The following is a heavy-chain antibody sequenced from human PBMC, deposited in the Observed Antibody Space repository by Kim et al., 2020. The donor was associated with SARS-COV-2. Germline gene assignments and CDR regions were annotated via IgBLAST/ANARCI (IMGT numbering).Heavy chain of an antibody. CDR1: GGTFRSYA. Sequence: SVKVSCKASGGTFRSYAISWVRQAPGQGLEWMGGIIPIFGTPNYAQKFQGRVTFTADESASTAYMEMSSLISEDTAVYYCARSPITYKNWCDPWGQGTLVTVSS. D-gene: IGHD3-16*01. J-gene: IGHJ5*02. CDR3: ARSPITYKNWCDP. CDR2: IIPIFGTP. V-gene: IGHV1-69*13.